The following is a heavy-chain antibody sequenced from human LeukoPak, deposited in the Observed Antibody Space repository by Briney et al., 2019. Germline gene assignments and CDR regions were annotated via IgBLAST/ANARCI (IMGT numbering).Heavy chain of an antibody. CDR2: IYYSGST. Sequence: SETLSLTCTVSGGSVSSGSYYWSWIRQPPGKGLEWIGYIYYSGSTNYNPSLKSRVTISVDTSKNQFSLKLSSVTAADTAVYYCARRPDSAGPFDYWGQGTLVTVSS. J-gene: IGHJ4*02. V-gene: IGHV4-61*01. D-gene: IGHD1-14*01. CDR1: GGSVSSGSYY. CDR3: ARRPDSAGPFDY.